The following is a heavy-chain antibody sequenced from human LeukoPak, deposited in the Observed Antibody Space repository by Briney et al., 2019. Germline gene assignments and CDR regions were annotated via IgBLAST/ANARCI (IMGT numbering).Heavy chain of an antibody. CDR2: INEDGSTT. CDR3: AKQSAGSAAWYSLHYDF. D-gene: IGHD6-13*01. CDR1: GFTFSSNW. Sequence: GGSLRLSCAASGFTFSSNWMHWVRQAPGKGLVWVSRINEDGSTTNYADSVKGRSTIFRDNAKNTLYLQMNSLRAEDTAVYFCAKQSAGSAAWYSLHYDFWGQGTLVTVSS. V-gene: IGHV3-74*01. J-gene: IGHJ4*02.